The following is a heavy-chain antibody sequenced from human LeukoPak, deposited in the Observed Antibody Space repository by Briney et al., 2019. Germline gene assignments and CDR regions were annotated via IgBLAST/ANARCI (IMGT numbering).Heavy chain of an antibody. D-gene: IGHD2-15*01. CDR3: TTAPYIVVVVAATSYRKFDP. Sequence: GGSLRLSCAASGFTFSSYGMSWVRQAPGKGLEWVGRIKSKTDGGTTDYAAPVKGRFTISRDDSKNTLYLQMNSLKTEDTAVYYCTTAPYIVVVVAATSYRKFDPWGQGTLVTVSS. J-gene: IGHJ5*02. V-gene: IGHV3-15*01. CDR2: IKSKTDGGTT. CDR1: GFTFSSYG.